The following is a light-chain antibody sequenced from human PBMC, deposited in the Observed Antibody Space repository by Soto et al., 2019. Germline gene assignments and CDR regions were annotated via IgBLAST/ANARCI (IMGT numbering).Light chain of an antibody. CDR2: GAS. CDR1: HSVSSSY. J-gene: IGKJ1*01. Sequence: EIVLTQSPGTLSLSPGERATLSCRASHSVSSSYLAWYQQKPGQAPSLLIYGASNRATGIPDRFSGSGSGTGFTLTISRLEPEDFAVYYCQQYDSSPRTFGQGTKVDIK. CDR3: QQYDSSPRT. V-gene: IGKV3-20*01.